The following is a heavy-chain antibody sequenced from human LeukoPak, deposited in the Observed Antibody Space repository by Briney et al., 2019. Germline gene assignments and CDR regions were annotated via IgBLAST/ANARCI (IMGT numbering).Heavy chain of an antibody. CDR1: GYTFTTHD. CDR2: MNPKSGNT. D-gene: IGHD5-24*01. V-gene: IGHV1-8*01. CDR3: AWRDGYSFDF. Sequence: ASVKVSCRTSGYTFTTHDINWVRQATGQALEWMGWMNPKSGNTGYAQKFQGRVTTTRNTSISTAYMELSSLRSEDTAVCYCAWRDGYSFDFWGQGTLVTVSS. J-gene: IGHJ4*02.